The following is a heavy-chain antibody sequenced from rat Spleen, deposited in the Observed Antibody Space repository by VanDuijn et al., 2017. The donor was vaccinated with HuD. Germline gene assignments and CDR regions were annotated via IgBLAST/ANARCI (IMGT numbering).Heavy chain of an antibody. CDR3: TTDTFYDGTYYPGGFDY. Sequence: EVQLVESGGGLVQPGRSLKLSCAASGFTFSNYYMAWVRQAPTKGLEWVAYISTGGDNTYYRDFVKGRFTISRDNAKSTLYLQLDSLRSEDTATYYCTTDTFYDGTYYPGGFDYWGQGVMVTVSS. CDR2: ISTGGDNT. V-gene: IGHV5-27*01. CDR1: GFTFSNYY. D-gene: IGHD1-12*02. J-gene: IGHJ2*01.